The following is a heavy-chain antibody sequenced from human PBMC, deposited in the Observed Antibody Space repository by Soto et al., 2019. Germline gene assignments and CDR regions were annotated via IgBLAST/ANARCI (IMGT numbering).Heavy chain of an antibody. Sequence: QVQLVQSGAEVKKPGASVKLSCKASGYSFTSYYMHWVRQAPGQGLEWMGIINPVSGSTSYAQKFRGSVTMTWDTSTSTVYMELSSLRSEDTAVYYCARDLGYCISTTCRPYGMDVWGQGTTVTVSS. V-gene: IGHV1-46*01. CDR1: GYSFTSYY. CDR2: INPVSGST. J-gene: IGHJ6*02. CDR3: ARDLGYCISTTCRPYGMDV. D-gene: IGHD2-2*01.